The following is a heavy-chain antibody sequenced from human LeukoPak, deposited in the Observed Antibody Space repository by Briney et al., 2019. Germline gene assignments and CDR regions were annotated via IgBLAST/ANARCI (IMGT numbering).Heavy chain of an antibody. CDR1: GFTFSSYG. V-gene: IGHV3-30*18. CDR3: AKDRRYSSGWTSGGVDV. CDR2: ISYDGSNK. D-gene: IGHD6-19*01. Sequence: LTGGSLRLSCAASGFTFSSYGMHWVRQAPGKGLEWVAVISYDGSNKYYADSVKGRFTISRDNSKNTLYLQMNSLRAEDTAVYYCAKDRRYSSGWTSGGVDVWGQGTTVTVSS. J-gene: IGHJ6*02.